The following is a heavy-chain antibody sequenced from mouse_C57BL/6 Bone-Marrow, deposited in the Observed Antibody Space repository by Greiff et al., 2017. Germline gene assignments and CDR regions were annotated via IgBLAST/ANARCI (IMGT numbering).Heavy chain of an antibody. D-gene: IGHD2-4*01. V-gene: IGHV5-4*01. CDR2: ISDGVSYT. J-gene: IGHJ3*01. CDR3: ARDPFYDYDGAY. Sequence: EVQLVESGGGLVKPGGSLKLSCAASGFTFSSYAMSWVRQTPEKRLEWVATISDGVSYTYYPDNVKGRFTISRDNAKNNLYLQMSHLKSEDTAMYYCARDPFYDYDGAYWGQGTLVTVSA. CDR1: GFTFSSYA.